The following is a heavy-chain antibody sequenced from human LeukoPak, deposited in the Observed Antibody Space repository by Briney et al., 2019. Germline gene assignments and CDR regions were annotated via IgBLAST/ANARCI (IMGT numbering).Heavy chain of an antibody. CDR3: ATGKDRSGYYYSLDY. CDR2: IIPIFGP. J-gene: IGHJ4*02. Sequence: ASVKVSCKASGGTFSTFPISWVRQAPGQGLEWIGGIIPIFGPNYAQKFQGRATISGDLATATAYMELSSLTSEDTSVYYCATGKDRSGYYYSLDYWGQGTLVTVSS. V-gene: IGHV1-69*13. D-gene: IGHD3-22*01. CDR1: GGTFSTFP.